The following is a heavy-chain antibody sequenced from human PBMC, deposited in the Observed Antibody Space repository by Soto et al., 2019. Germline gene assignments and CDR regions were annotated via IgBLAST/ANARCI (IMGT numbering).Heavy chain of an antibody. CDR1: GFTVSSNY. CDR2: IYSGGDT. J-gene: IGHJ4*02. CDR3: ARGRVGATGGDY. D-gene: IGHD1-26*01. Sequence: QLVESGGGLVQPGGSLRLSCAASGFTVSSNYMSWVRQAPGKGLEWVSIIYSGGDTYYADSVKGRFTISRDNSKNTLYLQINSLRAEDTAVYYCARGRVGATGGDYWGQGTLVTVSS. V-gene: IGHV3-66*01.